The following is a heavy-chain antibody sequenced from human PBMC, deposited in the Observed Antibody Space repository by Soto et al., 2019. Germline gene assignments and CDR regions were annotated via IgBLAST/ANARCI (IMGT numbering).Heavy chain of an antibody. CDR3: ARSLPGTYGAFDL. J-gene: IGHJ3*01. D-gene: IGHD1-7*01. V-gene: IGHV3-74*02. CDR1: GFTFSNYA. CDR2: ISGDGSST. Sequence: EVQLLESGGGLVQPGGSPRLSCAASGFTFSNYAMSWVRQAPGKGLEWVSSISGDGSSTTYADSVRGRFTISRDNAKNTVYLQMDSLRAEDTAVYYCARSLPGTYGAFDLWGQGTMVTVSS.